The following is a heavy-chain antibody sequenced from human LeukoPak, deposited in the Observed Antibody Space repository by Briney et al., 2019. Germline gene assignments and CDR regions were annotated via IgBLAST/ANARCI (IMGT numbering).Heavy chain of an antibody. V-gene: IGHV3-23*01. Sequence: GGSLRLSCAASGFTFSSYAMSWVRQAPGKGLEWVSAVSGSGDRTYYADSVRGRFTISRDNSKNTLYLQMNSLKAEGTAVYYCAKGSGSYYYYYMDVWGKGTTVTVSS. D-gene: IGHD2-15*01. CDR3: AKGSGSYYYYYMDV. CDR1: GFTFSSYA. CDR2: VSGSGDRT. J-gene: IGHJ6*03.